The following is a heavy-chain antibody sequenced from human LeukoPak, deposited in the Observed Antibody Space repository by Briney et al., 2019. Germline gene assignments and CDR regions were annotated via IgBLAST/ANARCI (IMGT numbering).Heavy chain of an antibody. CDR3: ARGWVWCDY. J-gene: IGHJ4*02. D-gene: IGHD3-16*01. V-gene: IGHV4-59*11. Sequence: SETLSLTCTISGASISTHYWSWIRQSPGKGLEWIGYTSYSGRTNYNPSLKSRVTISVDTSRSQFSLRLSSVTAADTAVYYCARGWVWCDYWGPGTLVTVSS. CDR2: TSYSGRT. CDR1: GASISTHY.